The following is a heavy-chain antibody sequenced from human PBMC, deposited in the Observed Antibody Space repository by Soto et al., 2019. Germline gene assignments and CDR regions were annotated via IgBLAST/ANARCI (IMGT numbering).Heavy chain of an antibody. Sequence: SETLSLTCTVSGGSVNSYYWSWIRQPPGRGLEWIGYMYYRGITKYNPSLQSRVAISVDTSKNQFSLNLSSVTAADTAVYYCATTGGYSFGDMGVDPWGQGILVTVSS. D-gene: IGHD5-18*01. CDR1: GGSVNSYY. V-gene: IGHV4-59*02. CDR2: MYYRGIT. CDR3: ATTGGYSFGDMGVDP. J-gene: IGHJ5*02.